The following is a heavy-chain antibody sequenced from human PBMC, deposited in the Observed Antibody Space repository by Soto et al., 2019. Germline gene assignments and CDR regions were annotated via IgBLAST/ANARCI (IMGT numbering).Heavy chain of an antibody. CDR1: GGSFRNYY. Sequence: SETLSLTCGVYGGSFRNYYWIWVRQPPGKGLEWIGEVNHSGEATYNPSLPSRLTISLDTSNNQFSLKMTSVTAADTAMYFCTRADRFLMSWFDPWGQGTQDTVSS. CDR3: TRADRFLMSWFDP. CDR2: VNHSGEA. J-gene: IGHJ5*02. D-gene: IGHD3-10*01. V-gene: IGHV4-34*01.